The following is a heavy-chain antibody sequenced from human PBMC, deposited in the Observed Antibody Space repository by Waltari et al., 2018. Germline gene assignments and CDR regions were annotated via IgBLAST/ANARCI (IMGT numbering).Heavy chain of an antibody. Sequence: EVQLVESGGGLVKPGGSLRLPCAASGFSFQAYTMNWVRQTPEKGLEWVSSIGRSSTYTYYADSVKGRFTISRDNAANSLYLEMNALRPEDTAVYYCASHLEDFYYYMDVWGKGTTVTVSS. CDR1: GFSFQAYT. CDR3: ASHLEDFYYYMDV. CDR2: IGRSSTYT. J-gene: IGHJ6*03. V-gene: IGHV3-21*06.